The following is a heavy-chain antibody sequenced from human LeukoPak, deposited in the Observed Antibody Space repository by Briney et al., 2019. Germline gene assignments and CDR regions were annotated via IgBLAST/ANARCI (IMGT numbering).Heavy chain of an antibody. D-gene: IGHD4-17*01. CDR3: ARDEPSRAYGDYNPFDY. Sequence: GASVTVSCKASGGTFSSYSISWVRQAPGQGLEWMGGIIPIFDTADYAQKFQGRVTITADESTSTAYMELSSLRSEDTAVYYCARDEPSRAYGDYNPFDYWGQGTLVTVSS. CDR1: GGTFSSYS. J-gene: IGHJ4*02. CDR2: IIPIFDTA. V-gene: IGHV1-69*13.